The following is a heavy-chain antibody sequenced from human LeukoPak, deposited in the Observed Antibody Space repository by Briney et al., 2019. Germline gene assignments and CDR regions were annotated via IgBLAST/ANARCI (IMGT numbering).Heavy chain of an antibody. V-gene: IGHV3-7*01. CDR1: GFTFSSYW. CDR3: ARDRTGNDY. CDR2: IKEDGSEK. J-gene: IGHJ4*02. Sequence: GGSLRLSCAASGFTFSSYWMSWIRQAPGKGLEWVANIKEDGSEKYYVDSVRGRFTISRDNAKNSLSLQMSSLRAEDTAVYYCARDRTGNDYWGQGALVTVSS. D-gene: IGHD1-1*01.